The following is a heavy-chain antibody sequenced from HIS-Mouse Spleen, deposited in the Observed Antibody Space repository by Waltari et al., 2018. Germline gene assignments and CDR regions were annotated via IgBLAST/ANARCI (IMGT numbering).Heavy chain of an antibody. CDR1: GNTFTGYY. V-gene: IGHV1-2*02. Sequence: QVQLVQSGAEVKKPGASVKVSCKASGNTFTGYYIHWVRQAPGQGLEWMGWINPNSGGTNYEQKFQGRVTMTRDTSISTAYMELSRLRSDDTAVYYCARYNALYRLYYFDYWGQGTLVTVSS. CDR2: INPNSGGT. D-gene: IGHD2-2*02. CDR3: ARYNALYRLYYFDY. J-gene: IGHJ4*02.